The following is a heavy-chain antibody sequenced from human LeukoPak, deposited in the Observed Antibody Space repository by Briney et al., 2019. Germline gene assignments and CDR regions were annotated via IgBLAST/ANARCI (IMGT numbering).Heavy chain of an antibody. CDR3: ARGLGGGNSIYFDY. CDR2: INHSGIT. V-gene: IGHV4-34*01. D-gene: IGHD4-23*01. J-gene: IGHJ4*02. CDR1: GGSFSDYY. Sequence: SETLSLTCAVYGGSFSDYYWSWIRQPPGKGLEWIGEINHSGITNYNPSLKGRVTISLDTSKNQLSLKLTSVTAADTAVYYCARGLGGGNSIYFDYWGQGTLVTVSS.